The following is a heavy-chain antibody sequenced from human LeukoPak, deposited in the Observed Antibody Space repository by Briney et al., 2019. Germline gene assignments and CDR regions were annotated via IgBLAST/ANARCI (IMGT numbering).Heavy chain of an antibody. CDR3: ARERAEYSSSSGRRAFDI. CDR2: IIPIFGTA. Sequence: ASVKVSCKASGGTFSSYAISWVRQAPGQWLEWMGGIIPIFGTANYAQKFQGRVTITADESTSTAYMELSSLRSEDTAVYYCARERAEYSSSSGRRAFDIWGQGTMVTVSS. D-gene: IGHD6-6*01. CDR1: GGTFSSYA. J-gene: IGHJ3*02. V-gene: IGHV1-69*13.